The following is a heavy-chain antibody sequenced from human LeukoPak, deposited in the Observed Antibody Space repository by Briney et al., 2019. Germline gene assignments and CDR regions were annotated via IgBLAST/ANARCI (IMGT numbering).Heavy chain of an antibody. V-gene: IGHV4-61*02. CDR2: IYTSGGT. Sequence: SETLSLTCTGSGGSISSGSYYWSWIRQPAGKGLGWIGRIYTSGGTNYNPSLKSRVTISVDTSKNQFSLKLSSVTAADTAVYYCAGGKATFDYWGQGTLVTVSS. J-gene: IGHJ4*02. CDR1: GGSISSGSYY. CDR3: AGGKATFDY. D-gene: IGHD3-16*01.